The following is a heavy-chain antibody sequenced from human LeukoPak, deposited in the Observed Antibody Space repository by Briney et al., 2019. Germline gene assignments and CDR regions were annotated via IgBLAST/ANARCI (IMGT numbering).Heavy chain of an antibody. J-gene: IGHJ4*02. D-gene: IGHD6-19*01. CDR3: ARHRPGYSGGPYYFDY. CDR1: GSSFTNYW. Sequence: PGESLKISCKGSGSSFTNYWIAWVRQMPGKGLEWMGIIYPSDSDTIYSPSFQGQVTISADESINTAFLQWSSLKASDTAMYYCARHRPGYSGGPYYFDYWGQGTLVTVPS. V-gene: IGHV5-51*01. CDR2: IYPSDSDT.